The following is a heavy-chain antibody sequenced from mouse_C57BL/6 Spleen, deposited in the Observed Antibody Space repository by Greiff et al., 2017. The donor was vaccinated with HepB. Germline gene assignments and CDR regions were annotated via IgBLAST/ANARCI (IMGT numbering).Heavy chain of an antibody. V-gene: IGHV5-15*01. CDR1: GFTFSDYG. D-gene: IGHD4-1*01. Sequence: EVHLVESGGGLVQPGGSLKLSCAASGFTFSDYGMAWVRQAPRKGPEWVAFISNLAYSIYYADTVTGRFTISRENAKNTLYLEMSSLRSEDTAMYYCARHGLTGTDAMDYWGQGTSVTVSS. J-gene: IGHJ4*01. CDR2: ISNLAYSI. CDR3: ARHGLTGTDAMDY.